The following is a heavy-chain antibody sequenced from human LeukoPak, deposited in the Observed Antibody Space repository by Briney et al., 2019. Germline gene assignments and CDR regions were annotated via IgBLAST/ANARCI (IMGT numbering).Heavy chain of an antibody. CDR2: ISGSGGTT. V-gene: IGHV3-23*01. D-gene: IGHD6-13*01. J-gene: IGHJ5*02. CDR1: GFTFSSYA. Sequence: TGGSLRLSCAASGFTFSSYAMSWVRQAPGKGLEWVSGISGSGGTTYYADSVKGRFTISRDNSKNTLYLQMNSLRAEDTAVYYCAKDALVAAAGKPNWFDPWGQGTLVTVSS. CDR3: AKDALVAAAGKPNWFDP.